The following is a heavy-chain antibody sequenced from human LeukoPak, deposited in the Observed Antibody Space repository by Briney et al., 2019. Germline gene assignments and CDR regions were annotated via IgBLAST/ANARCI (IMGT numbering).Heavy chain of an antibody. Sequence: PGGSLRLSCAASGFTFSSYGMHWVRQAPGKGLEWVAFIRYDGSNKYYADSVKGRFTISRDNSKNTLYLQMNSLRAEDTAVYYCAKFGPTVVRGGVWGQGTLVTVSS. CDR1: GFTFSSYG. J-gene: IGHJ4*02. V-gene: IGHV3-30*02. D-gene: IGHD2-21*01. CDR3: AKFGPTVVRGGV. CDR2: IRYDGSNK.